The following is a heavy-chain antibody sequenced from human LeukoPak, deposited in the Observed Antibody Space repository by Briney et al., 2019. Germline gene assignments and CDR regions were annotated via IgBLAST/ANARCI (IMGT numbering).Heavy chain of an antibody. V-gene: IGHV4-34*01. CDR2: INHSGST. J-gene: IGHJ4*02. Sequence: SETLSLTCAVYGGSFSGYYWSWIRQPPGKGLEWIGEINHSGSTNSNPSLKSRVTISVDTSKNQFSLKLSSVTAADTAVYYCARAGGIPARYYYDSSGYSRFRYFDYWGQGTLVTVSS. CDR3: ARAGGIPARYYYDSSGYSRFRYFDY. D-gene: IGHD3-22*01. CDR1: GGSFSGYY.